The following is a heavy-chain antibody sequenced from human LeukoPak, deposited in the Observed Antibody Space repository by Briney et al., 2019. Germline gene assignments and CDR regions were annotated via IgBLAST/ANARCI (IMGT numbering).Heavy chain of an antibody. CDR2: IYYSGST. V-gene: IGHV4-59*01. Sequence: KPSETLSLTCTVSGGSISSYYWSWIRQPPGKGLEWIGYIYYSGSTNYNPSLKSRVTISVDTSKNQFSLKLSSVTAADTAVYYCARATDRNTGYSSGWYLRGYWFDPWGQGTLVTVSS. CDR1: GGSISSYY. D-gene: IGHD6-19*01. CDR3: ARATDRNTGYSSGWYLRGYWFDP. J-gene: IGHJ5*02.